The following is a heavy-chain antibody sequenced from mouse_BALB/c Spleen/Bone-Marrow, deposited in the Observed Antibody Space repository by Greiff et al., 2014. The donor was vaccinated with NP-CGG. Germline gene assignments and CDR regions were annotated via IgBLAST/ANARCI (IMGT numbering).Heavy chain of an antibody. CDR1: GYTFSSYW. D-gene: IGHD1-1*01. CDR3: ARWDTTAMDY. CDR2: ILPGRGNT. V-gene: IGHV1-9*01. J-gene: IGHJ4*01. Sequence: QVQLKESGAELMKPGASVKISCKASGYTFSSYWIEWVKQRPGHGLEWIGEILPGRGNTNYNEKFKGKATITSDTSSNTAYMQLSSLTSEDSAVYYCARWDTTAMDYWGQGTSVTVSS.